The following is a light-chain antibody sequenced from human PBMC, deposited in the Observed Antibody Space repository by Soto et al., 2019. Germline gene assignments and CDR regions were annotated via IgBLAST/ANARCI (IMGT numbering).Light chain of an antibody. CDR3: QQDKTYMYN. Sequence: DIQMTQSPSTLSASVGDRVTITCRASQSIDRWLAWYQQKPGKAPKLLIYRASSLESGVPSRFSGSGSGTEFTLTISNLQPDDFATYYGQQDKTYMYNFAQGTKLEIK. V-gene: IGKV1-5*03. J-gene: IGKJ2*01. CDR2: RAS. CDR1: QSIDRW.